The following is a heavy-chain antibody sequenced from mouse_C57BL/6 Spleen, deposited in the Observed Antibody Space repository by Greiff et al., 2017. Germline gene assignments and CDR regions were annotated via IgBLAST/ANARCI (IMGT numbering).Heavy chain of an antibody. Sequence: EVQLQQSGAELVRPGASVKLSCTASGFNIKDDYMHWVKQRPEHGLEWIGWIDPENGDTEYASKFQGKATITADTSSNTAYLQLSSLTSEDTAVYYCTTRYDYDGGFAYWGQGTLVTVSA. CDR2: IDPENGDT. CDR1: GFNIKDDY. CDR3: TTRYDYDGGFAY. J-gene: IGHJ3*01. D-gene: IGHD2-4*01. V-gene: IGHV14-4*01.